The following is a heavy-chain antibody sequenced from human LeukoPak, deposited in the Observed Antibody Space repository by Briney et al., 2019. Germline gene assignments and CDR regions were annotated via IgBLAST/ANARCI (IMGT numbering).Heavy chain of an antibody. D-gene: IGHD6-19*01. CDR3: ARETEVPGGRSWDF. Sequence: PSETLSLTCTVSGGSISSYHWTWIRQPAGKGLEWIGRIHPSGTTNHNPSLKSRVIMSLDMSNNQFSLKVRSVTAADTAVYYCARETEVPGGRSWDFWGQGTLVTVSS. J-gene: IGHJ4*02. V-gene: IGHV4-4*07. CDR1: GGSISSYH. CDR2: IHPSGTT.